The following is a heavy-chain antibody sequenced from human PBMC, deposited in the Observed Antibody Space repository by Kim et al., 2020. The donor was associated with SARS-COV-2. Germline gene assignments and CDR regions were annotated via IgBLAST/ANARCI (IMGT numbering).Heavy chain of an antibody. CDR3: ASGGWGGTCYY. CDR1: GFTFSSHC. Sequence: GGSLRLSCTTSGFTFSSHCMSWVRQAPGKGLEWVSRIDGNEGTTYYVDSVKGRFSISRDNAKSTLYLQMNGLRADDTAAYYCASGGWGGTCYYFGQGT. J-gene: IGHJ4*02. CDR2: IDGNEGTT. D-gene: IGHD2-15*01. V-gene: IGHV3-74*01.